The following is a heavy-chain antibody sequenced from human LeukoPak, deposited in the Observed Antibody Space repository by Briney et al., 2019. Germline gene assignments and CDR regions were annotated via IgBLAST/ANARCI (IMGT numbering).Heavy chain of an antibody. CDR3: ARCYGGKLYYYYMDV. J-gene: IGHJ6*03. V-gene: IGHV1-2*02. CDR2: INPNSGGT. Sequence: ASAKVSCKASGYTFTGYYMHWVRQAPGQGLEWMGWINPNSGGTNYAQKFQGRVTMTRDTSISTAYMELSRLRSDDTAVYYCARCYGGKLYYYYMDVWGKGTTVTVSS. CDR1: GYTFTGYY. D-gene: IGHD4-23*01.